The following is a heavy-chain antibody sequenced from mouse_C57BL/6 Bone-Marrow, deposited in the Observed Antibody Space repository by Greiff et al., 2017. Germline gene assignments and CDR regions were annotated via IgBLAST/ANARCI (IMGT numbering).Heavy chain of an antibody. D-gene: IGHD1-1*01. CDR2: ISGGGGNT. Sequence: EVKLMESGGGLVKPGGSLKLSCAASGFTFSSYTMSWVRQTPEKRLQWVAAISGGGGNTYYPDSVKGRFTISRDNDKNLLYLQMSSLRSEDTALYYCSRQVTTVLATKYFDVWGTGTTGTVAS. J-gene: IGHJ1*03. CDR1: GFTFSSYT. V-gene: IGHV5-9*01. CDR3: SRQVTTVLATKYFDV.